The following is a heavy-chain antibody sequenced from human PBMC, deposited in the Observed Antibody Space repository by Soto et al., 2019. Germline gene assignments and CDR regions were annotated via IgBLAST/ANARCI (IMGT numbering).Heavy chain of an antibody. Sequence: PGGSLRLSCAAPGFTFSSDGMHWVRQAPGKGLEWVAVIWYDGSNKYYADSVKGRFTISRDNSKNTLYLQMNSLRAEDTAVYYCAREQGYYDILTGHYYYGMDVWGQGTTVTVSS. D-gene: IGHD3-9*01. CDR2: IWYDGSNK. CDR1: GFTFSSDG. V-gene: IGHV3-33*01. CDR3: AREQGYYDILTGHYYYGMDV. J-gene: IGHJ6*02.